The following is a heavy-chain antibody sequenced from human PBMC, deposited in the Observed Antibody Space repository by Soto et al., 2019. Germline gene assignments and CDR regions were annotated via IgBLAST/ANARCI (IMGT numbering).Heavy chain of an antibody. Sequence: SETLSLTCVLSGASLSTSNWWSWVRQPPGKGLEWFGEIYHTGSASYSPSLKSRVSMSIDKSKNQFSLRLTDVTAADTAKYYCARGPRRGSYSVEGFDVWGQGTVVTVSS. CDR2: IYHTGSA. D-gene: IGHD1-26*01. J-gene: IGHJ3*01. CDR3: ARGPRRGSYSVEGFDV. CDR1: GASLSTSNW. V-gene: IGHV4-4*02.